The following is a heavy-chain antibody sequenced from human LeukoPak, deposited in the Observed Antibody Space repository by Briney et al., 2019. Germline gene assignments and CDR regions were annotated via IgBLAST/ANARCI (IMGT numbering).Heavy chain of an antibody. Sequence: SETLSLTCTVSGVSISNKYWSWLRQPPGKGLEWVGYIYYSGSTNYNPSLKSRVTMSVDTSKNQFSLKLSSVTAADTAVYYCARYDSSGYDRYYFDYWGQGTLVTVSS. D-gene: IGHD3-22*01. CDR3: ARYDSSGYDRYYFDY. V-gene: IGHV4-59*01. CDR2: IYYSGST. CDR1: GVSISNKY. J-gene: IGHJ4*02.